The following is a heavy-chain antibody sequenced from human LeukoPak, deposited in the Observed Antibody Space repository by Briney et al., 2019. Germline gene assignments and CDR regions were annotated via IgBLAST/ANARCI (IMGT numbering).Heavy chain of an antibody. CDR2: IKGIGPTT. CDR1: GFTFSDYY. J-gene: IGHJ6*03. Sequence: PGGSLRLSCAASGFTFSDYYMSWIRQAPGKGLEWVSTIKGIGPTTYYADSLKGRFTISRGNAKNSLFLQMSSLRADDTAIYYCARAGELRYMDVWGKGTAVTVSS. V-gene: IGHV3-11*04. D-gene: IGHD3-16*01. CDR3: ARAGELRYMDV.